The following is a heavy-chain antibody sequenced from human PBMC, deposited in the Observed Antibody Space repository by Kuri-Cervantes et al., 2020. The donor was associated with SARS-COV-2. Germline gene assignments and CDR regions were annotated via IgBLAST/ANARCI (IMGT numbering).Heavy chain of an antibody. D-gene: IGHD3-9*01. J-gene: IGHJ6*03. CDR1: GFTFDDYT. CDR3: ARDRYYDILTGYFSAVCMDV. Sequence: GGSLRLSCAASGFTFDDYTMHWVRQAPGKGLEWVSLISWDGGSTYYADSVKGRFTISRDNAKNSLYLQMNSLRAEDTAVYYCARDRYYDILTGYFSAVCMDVWGKGTTVTVSS. CDR2: ISWDGGST. V-gene: IGHV3-43*01.